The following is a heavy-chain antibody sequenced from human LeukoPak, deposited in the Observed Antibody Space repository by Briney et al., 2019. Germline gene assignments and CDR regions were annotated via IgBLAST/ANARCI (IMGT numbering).Heavy chain of an antibody. J-gene: IGHJ6*02. V-gene: IGHV1-8*01. Sequence: ASVKVSCKASGYTFTSYDINWVRHATGQGLEWMGWMNPNSGNTGYAQKFQGRVTMTRNTSISTAYMELSSLRSEDTAVYYCARVESGSYYNYYGMDVWGQGTTVTVSS. D-gene: IGHD1-26*01. CDR3: ARVESGSYYNYYGMDV. CDR2: MNPNSGNT. CDR1: GYTFTSYD.